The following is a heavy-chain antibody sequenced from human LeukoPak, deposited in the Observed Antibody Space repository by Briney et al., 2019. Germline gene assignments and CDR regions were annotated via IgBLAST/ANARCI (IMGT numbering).Heavy chain of an antibody. CDR3: ARANAARHDAFDI. Sequence: SETLSLTCAVYGGSFSGYYWSWIRQPPGKGLEWIGEINHSGSTNYNPSLKSRVTISVDTSKNQFSLKLSSVTAADTAVYYCARANAARHDAFDIWGQGTMVTVSS. J-gene: IGHJ3*02. D-gene: IGHD6-6*01. CDR2: INHSGST. CDR1: GGSFSGYY. V-gene: IGHV4-34*01.